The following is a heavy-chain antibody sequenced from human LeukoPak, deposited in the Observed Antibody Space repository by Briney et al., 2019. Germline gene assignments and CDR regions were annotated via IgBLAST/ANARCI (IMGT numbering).Heavy chain of an antibody. CDR3: ARGGVFYYYYMDV. Sequence: GGSLRLSCAASGFTFSDYYRSWIRQAPGKGLEWVSYFSSSSSTIYYADSVKGRFTISRDNAKNSLYLQMNSLRAEDTAVYYGARGGVFYYYYMDVWGKGITVTVSS. CDR2: FSSSSSTI. V-gene: IGHV3-11*01. J-gene: IGHJ6*03. D-gene: IGHD3-10*01. CDR1: GFTFSDYY.